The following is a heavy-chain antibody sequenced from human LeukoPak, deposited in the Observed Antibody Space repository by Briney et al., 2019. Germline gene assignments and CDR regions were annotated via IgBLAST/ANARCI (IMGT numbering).Heavy chain of an antibody. Sequence: SETLSLTCTVSGYSISSGYYWGWIRQPPGKGLEWIGSIYHSGSTYYNPSLKSRVTISVDTSKNQFSLKLSSVTAADTAVYYCARGSSLAVAGDNWFDPWGQGTLVTVSS. CDR3: ARGSSLAVAGDNWFDP. V-gene: IGHV4-38-2*02. J-gene: IGHJ5*02. CDR1: GYSISSGYY. D-gene: IGHD6-19*01. CDR2: IYHSGST.